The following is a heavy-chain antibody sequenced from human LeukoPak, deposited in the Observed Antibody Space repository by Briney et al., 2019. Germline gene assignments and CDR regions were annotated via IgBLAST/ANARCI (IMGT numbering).Heavy chain of an antibody. V-gene: IGHV3-30*02. J-gene: IGHJ4*02. CDR1: GFTFSSYG. CDR3: ARDSGSSWREGLNY. CDR2: IRYDGSNK. D-gene: IGHD6-13*01. Sequence: PGGSLRLSCAASGFTFSSYGMHWVRQAPGKGLEWVAFIRYDGSNKYYADSVKGRFTISRDNSKNTLYLQMNSLRAEDTAVYFCARDSGSSWREGLNYWGQGALVTVSS.